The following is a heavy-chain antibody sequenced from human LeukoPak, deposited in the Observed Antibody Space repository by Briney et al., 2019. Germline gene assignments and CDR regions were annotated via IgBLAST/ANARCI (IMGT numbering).Heavy chain of an antibody. D-gene: IGHD3-22*01. V-gene: IGHV1-69*13. Sequence: SVTVSCKASGGTFSSYAISWVRQAPGQGLEWMGGIIPIFGTANYAQKFQGRVTITADESTSTAYMELSSLRSEDTAVYYCARVLYYYDSSYNWFDPWGQGTLVTVSS. CDR3: ARVLYYYDSSYNWFDP. CDR1: GGTFSSYA. J-gene: IGHJ5*02. CDR2: IIPIFGTA.